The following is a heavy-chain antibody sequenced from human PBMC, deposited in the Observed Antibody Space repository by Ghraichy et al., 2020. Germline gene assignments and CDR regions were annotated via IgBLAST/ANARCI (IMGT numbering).Heavy chain of an antibody. CDR2: VSGSGGRT. J-gene: IGHJ4*02. CDR1: GFTFSSYA. CDR3: AKDQEYSGSYWGAFDY. Sequence: GGSLRLSCAASGFTFSSYAMSWVRQAPGKGLEWVSAVSGSGGRTYYADSVKGRFTISRDNAKNTLYLQMNSLRAEDTAVYYCAKDQEYSGSYWGAFDYWGQGTLVTVSS. D-gene: IGHD1-26*01. V-gene: IGHV3-23*01.